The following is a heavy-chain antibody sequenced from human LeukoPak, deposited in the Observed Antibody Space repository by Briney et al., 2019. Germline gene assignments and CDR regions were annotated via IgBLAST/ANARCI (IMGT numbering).Heavy chain of an antibody. CDR2: IYWDDDE. D-gene: IGHD3-10*01. CDR1: GFSLSTTGVG. V-gene: IGHV2-5*02. Sequence: SGPTLVNPTQTFTLTCTFFGFSLSTTGVGVGWIRQPPGKALEWLALIYWDDDERYSPSLNTRLTITKDTSKNQVVLTVTKMDPVDTATYYCAHRTQGNYFDYWGQGTLVTVSS. CDR3: AHRTQGNYFDY. J-gene: IGHJ4*02.